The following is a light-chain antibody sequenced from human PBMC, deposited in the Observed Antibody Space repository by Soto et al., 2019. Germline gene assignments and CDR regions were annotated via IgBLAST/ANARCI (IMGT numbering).Light chain of an antibody. CDR3: QQCHNWPRT. CDR2: GAS. V-gene: IGKV3-15*01. Sequence: EIVLTQSPATLSLSPGGRATLACSASQSVSSYLAWYQQKPGQAPRLLIYGASTRATGIPARFSGSGSGTEFTLTISSLQYEDFAVYYCQQCHNWPRTFGQGTKVDIK. J-gene: IGKJ1*01. CDR1: QSVSSY.